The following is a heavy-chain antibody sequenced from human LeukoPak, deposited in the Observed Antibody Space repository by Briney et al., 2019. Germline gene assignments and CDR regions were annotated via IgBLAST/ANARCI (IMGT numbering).Heavy chain of an antibody. D-gene: IGHD3-22*01. CDR2: ISGSGGST. CDR3: AKDPPTYYDSSAGVDY. Sequence: GGSLRLSCAASGFTFSSYAMSWVRQAPGKGLEWVSAISGSGGSTYYADSAKGRFTISRDNSKNTLYLQMNSLRAEDTAVYYCAKDPPTYYDSSAGVDYWGQGTLVTVSS. CDR1: GFTFSSYA. V-gene: IGHV3-23*01. J-gene: IGHJ4*02.